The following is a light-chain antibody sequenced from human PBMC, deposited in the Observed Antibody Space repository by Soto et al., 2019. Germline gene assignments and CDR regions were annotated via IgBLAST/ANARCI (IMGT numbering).Light chain of an antibody. CDR3: QQYKIWPT. J-gene: IGKJ1*01. Sequence: ENVLTQSPGTLSLSPGERATLSCRATQSVSSGYLAWYQHKPGQAPRLLMSGASSRATGIPDRFSGSGSGTDFTLTISSLQSEDFAVYFCQQYKIWPTFGQGTKVDIK. CDR2: GAS. V-gene: IGKV3-20*01. CDR1: QSVSSGY.